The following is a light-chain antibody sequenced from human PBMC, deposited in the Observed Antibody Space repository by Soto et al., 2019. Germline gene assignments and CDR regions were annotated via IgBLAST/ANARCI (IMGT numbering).Light chain of an antibody. CDR3: QQRSNWPIT. Sequence: EIVLTQSPATLSLSPGERATLFCRASQSVSDYLAWYQQKPGQAPRLLIYDASNRATGIPARFSGSGSGTDFTLTISSLESEDFATYYCQQRSNWPITFGQGTKLEIK. CDR2: DAS. J-gene: IGKJ2*01. CDR1: QSVSDY. V-gene: IGKV3-11*01.